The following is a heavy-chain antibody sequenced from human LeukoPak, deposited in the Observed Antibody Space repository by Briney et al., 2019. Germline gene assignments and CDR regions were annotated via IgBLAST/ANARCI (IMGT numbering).Heavy chain of an antibody. CDR3: AKYCGGDCHTVDY. J-gene: IGHJ4*02. Sequence: GGSLRLSCAASGFTFSNAWMSWVRQAPGKGLEWVANIKQDGSEKYYVDSVKGRFTISRDNSKNTLYLQMNSLRAEDTAVYYCAKYCGGDCHTVDYWGQGTLVTVSS. CDR2: IKQDGSEK. CDR1: GFTFSNAW. D-gene: IGHD2-21*01. V-gene: IGHV3-7*03.